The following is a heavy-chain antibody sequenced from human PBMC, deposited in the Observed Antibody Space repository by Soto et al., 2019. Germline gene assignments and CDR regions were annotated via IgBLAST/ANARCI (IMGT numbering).Heavy chain of an antibody. CDR3: VRDGSKTLRDWFDP. D-gene: IGHD4-17*01. CDR1: GGSISKFY. Sequence: KPLETLSLTCSVSGGSISKFYWSWIRKTAGKGLEWMGRVYATGTTDYNPSLRSRVAMSVDISKKTFSLRLTSVTAADTGVYYCVRDGSKTLRDWFDPWGQGKLVTVSS. J-gene: IGHJ5*02. CDR2: VYATGTT. V-gene: IGHV4-4*07.